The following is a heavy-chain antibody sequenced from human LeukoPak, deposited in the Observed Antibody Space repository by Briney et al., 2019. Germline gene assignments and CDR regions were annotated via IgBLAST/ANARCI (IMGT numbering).Heavy chain of an antibody. CDR2: ITGGGETT. D-gene: IGHD2-8*01. J-gene: IGHJ4*02. Sequence: GGSLRLSCAASGFTFTTYGMNWVRQAPGKGLEWVSGITGGGETTFYADSVKGRFTISRDNHKNTLYLQMNSLRADDTAIYYCARDARLMAFDNWGQGTLVTVSS. V-gene: IGHV3-23*01. CDR3: ARDARLMAFDN. CDR1: GFTFTTYG.